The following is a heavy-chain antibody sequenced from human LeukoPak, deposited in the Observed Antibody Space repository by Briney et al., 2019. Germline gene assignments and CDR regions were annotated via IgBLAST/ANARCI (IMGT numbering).Heavy chain of an antibody. D-gene: IGHD6-19*01. J-gene: IGHJ4*02. CDR3: ARDEQWLQWAY. V-gene: IGHV4-39*07. CDR2: IYYSGST. CDR1: GGSISGSSYY. Sequence: PSETLSLTCTVSGGSISGSSYYWGWIRQPPGKGLEWIGSIYYSGSTYYNPSLKSRVTISVDTSKNQFSLKLSSVTAADTAVYYCARDEQWLQWAYWGQGTLVTVSS.